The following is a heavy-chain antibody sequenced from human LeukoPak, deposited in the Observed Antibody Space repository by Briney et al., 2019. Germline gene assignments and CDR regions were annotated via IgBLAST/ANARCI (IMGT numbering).Heavy chain of an antibody. CDR3: ARQRNYYYYGMDV. J-gene: IGHJ6*02. Sequence: SETLSLTCSVSGGAISSYYWSWIRRPPGKGLEWIGYIYYSGSTNYNPSLKSRVTISVDTSKNQFSLKLSSVTAADTAVYYCARQRNYYYYGMDVWGQGTTVTVSS. V-gene: IGHV4-59*01. CDR2: IYYSGST. CDR1: GGAISSYY.